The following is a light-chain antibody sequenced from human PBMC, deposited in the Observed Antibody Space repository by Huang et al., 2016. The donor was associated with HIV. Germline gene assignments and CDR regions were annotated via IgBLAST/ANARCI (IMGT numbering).Light chain of an antibody. CDR1: QKIKRY. Sequence: DIQITQSPSSLSASVGATVIITCRASQKIKRYLNWYQHEPGKAPKLLIFAASNWQSGVPSTFSGSGSGTDFTLTINSLQPEDSATYYCQQSARTPRTFGQGTKLEI. CDR2: AAS. V-gene: IGKV1-39*01. CDR3: QQSARTPRT. J-gene: IGKJ2*01.